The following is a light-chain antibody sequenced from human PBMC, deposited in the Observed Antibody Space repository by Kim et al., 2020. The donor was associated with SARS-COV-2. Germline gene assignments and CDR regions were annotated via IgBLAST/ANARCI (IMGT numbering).Light chain of an antibody. V-gene: IGLV3-1*01. CDR3: QAWDSSTEVV. Sequence: VSPGQTASLPCSGDKLGDKYACWYQQKPGPSPVLVIYQDSKRPSGIPERFSGSNAGNTATLTISGTQAMDEADYYCQAWDSSTEVVFGGGTQLTVL. CDR1: KLGDKY. CDR2: QDS. J-gene: IGLJ2*01.